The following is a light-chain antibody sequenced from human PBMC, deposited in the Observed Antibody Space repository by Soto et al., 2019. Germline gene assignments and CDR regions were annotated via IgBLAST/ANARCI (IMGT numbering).Light chain of an antibody. CDR3: CSFAGAYTLDVV. J-gene: IGLJ2*01. CDR1: SGDVGGYHY. V-gene: IGLV2-11*01. Sequence: QSVLTQPRSVSGSPGQSVTISCTGTSGDVGGYHYVSWYQHHPGKVPKLVIYEVAERPSGVPARFSGSKSGNTASLTISDLKHEDEADYYCCSFAGAYTLDVVFCGGTQLTVL. CDR2: EVA.